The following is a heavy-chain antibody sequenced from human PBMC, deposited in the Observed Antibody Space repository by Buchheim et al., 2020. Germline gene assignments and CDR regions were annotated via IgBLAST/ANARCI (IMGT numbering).Heavy chain of an antibody. D-gene: IGHD3-3*01. V-gene: IGHV2-5*02. CDR2: IYWDDDK. J-gene: IGHJ6*03. Sequence: QITLKESGPTLVKPTQTLTLTCTFSGFSLSTSGVGVGWIRQPPGKALEWLALIYWDDDKRYSPSLKSRLTITKDTSKNQVVLTMTNMDPVDTATYYCAHRLDRLDFWSGYYVYYYYMDVWGKGTT. CDR3: AHRLDRLDFWSGYYVYYYYMDV. CDR1: GFSLSTSGVG.